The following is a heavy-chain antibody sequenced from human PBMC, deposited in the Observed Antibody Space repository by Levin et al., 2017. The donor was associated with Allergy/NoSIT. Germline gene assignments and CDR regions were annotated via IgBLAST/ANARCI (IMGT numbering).Heavy chain of an antibody. V-gene: IGHV4-4*02. Sequence: SETLSLTCAVSGGSISSSNWWSWVRQPPGKGLEWIGEIYHSGSTNYNPSLKSRVTISVDKSKNQFSLKLSSVTAADTAVYYCARVPYGDYPYYYYYGMDVWGQGTTVTVSS. CDR2: IYHSGST. J-gene: IGHJ6*02. CDR3: ARVPYGDYPYYYYYGMDV. CDR1: GGSISSSNW. D-gene: IGHD4-17*01.